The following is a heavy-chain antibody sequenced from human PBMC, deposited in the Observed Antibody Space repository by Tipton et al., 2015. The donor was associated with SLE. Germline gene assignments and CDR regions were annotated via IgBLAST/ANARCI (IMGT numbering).Heavy chain of an antibody. CDR3: ARGDYFDY. CDR1: GGSISSYY. CDR2: IYYSGST. V-gene: IGHV4-59*01. Sequence: TPSLTCTVSGGSISSYYWSWIRQPPGKGLEWIGYIYYSGSTNYNPSLKSRVTISVDTSKNQFSLKLSSVTAADTAVYYCARGDYFDYWGQGTLVTVSS. J-gene: IGHJ4*02.